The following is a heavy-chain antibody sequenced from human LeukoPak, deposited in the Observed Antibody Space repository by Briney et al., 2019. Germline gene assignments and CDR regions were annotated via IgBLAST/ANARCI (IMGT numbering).Heavy chain of an antibody. V-gene: IGHV1-69*05. J-gene: IGHJ4*02. Sequence: SVKVSCKASGGTFSSYAISWVRQAPGQGLEWMGRVIPIFGTANYAQKFQGGVTITTDESTSTAYMELSSLRSEDTAVYYCAREDKWELLPGNFDYWGQGTLVTVSS. CDR1: GGTFSSYA. CDR3: AREDKWELLPGNFDY. D-gene: IGHD1-26*01. CDR2: VIPIFGTA.